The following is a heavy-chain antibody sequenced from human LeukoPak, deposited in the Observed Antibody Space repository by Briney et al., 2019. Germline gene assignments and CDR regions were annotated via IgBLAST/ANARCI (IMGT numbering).Heavy chain of an antibody. J-gene: IGHJ6*03. CDR1: GFTFDDYG. CDR2: INWNGGST. D-gene: IGHD3-3*01. CDR3: ARSPSLGSGYLRYYYYYYMDV. Sequence: PGGSLRLPCAASGFTFDDYGMSWVRQAPGKGLEWVSGINWNGGSTGYADSVKGRFTISRDNAKNSLYLQMNSLRAEDTALYYCARSPSLGSGYLRYYYYYYMDVWGKGTTVTVSS. V-gene: IGHV3-20*04.